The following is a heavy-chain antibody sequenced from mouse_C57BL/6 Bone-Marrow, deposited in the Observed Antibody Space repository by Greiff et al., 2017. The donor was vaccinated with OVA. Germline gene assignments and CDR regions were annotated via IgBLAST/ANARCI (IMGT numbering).Heavy chain of an antibody. CDR2: IDPENGDT. CDR1: GFNIKDDY. J-gene: IGHJ2*01. CDR3: TTVSTRGY. V-gene: IGHV14-4*01. Sequence: VQLQQSGAELVRPGASVKLSCTASGFNIKDDYMHWVKQRPEQGLEWIGWIDPENGDTEYASKFQGKATITADTASNTAYLQLSRLTSEDTAVYYCTTVSTRGYWGQGTTLTVSA.